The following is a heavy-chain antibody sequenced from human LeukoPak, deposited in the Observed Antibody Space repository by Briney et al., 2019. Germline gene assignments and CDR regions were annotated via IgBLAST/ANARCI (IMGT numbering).Heavy chain of an antibody. CDR1: GFTFSSYA. J-gene: IGHJ4*02. Sequence: PGGSLRLSCAASGFTFSSYAMSWVRQAPGKGLEWVSAISGSGGSTYYADSVKGRSTISRDNSKNTLYLQMNSLRAEDTAVYYCAKDSGYSGSYFDYWGQGTLVTVSS. CDR3: AKDSGYSGSYFDY. CDR2: ISGSGGST. D-gene: IGHD1-26*01. V-gene: IGHV3-23*01.